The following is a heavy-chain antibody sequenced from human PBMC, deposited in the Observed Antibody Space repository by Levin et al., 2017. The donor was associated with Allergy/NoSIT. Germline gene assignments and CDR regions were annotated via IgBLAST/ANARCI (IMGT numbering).Heavy chain of an antibody. Sequence: PGGSLRLSCAASGFTFSSYGMNWVRQAPGKGLEWVAFISDDGSNNYFLESVKGRFTISRDNSKNTLYLQMNSMRPDDTAVYYCAKQRSVGLGSNYGMDVWGQGTTVTVSS. CDR2: ISDDGSNN. D-gene: IGHD3-10*01. CDR3: AKQRSVGLGSNYGMDV. J-gene: IGHJ6*02. V-gene: IGHV3-30*18. CDR1: GFTFSSYG.